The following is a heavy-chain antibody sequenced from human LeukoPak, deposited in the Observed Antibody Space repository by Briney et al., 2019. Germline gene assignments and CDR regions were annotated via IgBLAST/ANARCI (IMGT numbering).Heavy chain of an antibody. CDR2: ISSSGTAI. CDR3: ATEGRILSGVVDY. V-gene: IGHV3-48*03. D-gene: IGHD2/OR15-2a*01. J-gene: IGHJ4*02. Sequence: GGSLRLSCAASGFTFSSYEMNWVRQAPGKGLEWVSYISSSGTAIYYADSVKGRFTISRDNSKNTLYLQMNSLRAEDTAVYYCATEGRILSGVVDYWGQGTLVTVSS. CDR1: GFTFSSYE.